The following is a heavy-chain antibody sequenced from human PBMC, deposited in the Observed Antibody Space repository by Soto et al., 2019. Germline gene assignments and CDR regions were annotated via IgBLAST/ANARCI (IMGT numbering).Heavy chain of an antibody. J-gene: IGHJ4*02. CDR2: ISSSSSYI. V-gene: IGHV3-21*01. Sequence: ESGGGLVKPGGSLRLSCAASGFTFSSYSMNWVRQAPGKGLEWVSFISSSSSYIYYADSVKGRFTISRDNAKNSLYLQMNSLRAEDTAVYYCARGVGYCSSTSCSYFDYWGQGTLVTVSS. CDR1: GFTFSSYS. CDR3: ARGVGYCSSTSCSYFDY. D-gene: IGHD2-2*01.